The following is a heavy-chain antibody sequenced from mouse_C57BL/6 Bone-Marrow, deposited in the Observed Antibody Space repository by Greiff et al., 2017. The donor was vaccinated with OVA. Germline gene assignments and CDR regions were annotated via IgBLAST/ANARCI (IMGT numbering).Heavy chain of an antibody. V-gene: IGHV5-4*01. J-gene: IGHJ3*01. CDR3: AREGTWFAY. CDR1: GFTFSSYA. CDR2: ISDGGSYT. Sequence: EVMLVESGGGLVKPGGSLKLSCAASGFTFSSYAMSWVRQTPEKRLEWVATISDGGSYTYYPDNVKGRFTLSRDNAKNNLYLQMSHLKSEDTATYYCAREGTWFAYWGQGTLVTVSA.